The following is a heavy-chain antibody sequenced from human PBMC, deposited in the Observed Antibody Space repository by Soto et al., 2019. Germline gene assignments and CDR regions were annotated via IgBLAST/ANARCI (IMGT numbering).Heavy chain of an antibody. Sequence: ASVKVSCKASGYTFTSYVISWVRQAAGQGLEWMGWISAYNGNTNYAQKLQGRVTMTTDTSTSTAYMELRSLRSDDTAVYYCARTEIAVAGSDEGAYWGQGTLVTVSS. V-gene: IGHV1-18*01. J-gene: IGHJ4*02. D-gene: IGHD6-19*01. CDR1: GYTFTSYV. CDR2: ISAYNGNT. CDR3: ARTEIAVAGSDEGAY.